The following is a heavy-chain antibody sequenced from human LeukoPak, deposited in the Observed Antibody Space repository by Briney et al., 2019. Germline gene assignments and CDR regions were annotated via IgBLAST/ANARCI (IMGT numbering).Heavy chain of an antibody. V-gene: IGHV3-30*18. CDR1: GFTFSSYG. CDR3: AKDEQDV. J-gene: IGHJ6*02. Sequence: GSLRLSCAASGFTFSSYGMHWVRQAPGKGLEWVAVISYDGSNKYYADSVKGRFTISRDNSKNTLYLQMNSLRAEDTAVYYCAKDEQDVWGQGTTVTVSS. CDR2: ISYDGSNK.